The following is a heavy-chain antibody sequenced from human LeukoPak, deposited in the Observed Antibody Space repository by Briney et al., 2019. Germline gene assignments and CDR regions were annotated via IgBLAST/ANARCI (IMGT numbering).Heavy chain of an antibody. CDR1: TFSSYW. Sequence: TFSSYWMSWIRQPPGKGLEWIGSIYYSGSTYYNPSLKSRVTISVDTSKNQFSLKLSSVTAADTAVYYCARQTLCYYDKADYWGQGTLVTVSS. CDR2: IYYSGST. D-gene: IGHD3-22*01. V-gene: IGHV4-39*01. CDR3: ARQTLCYYDKADY. J-gene: IGHJ4*02.